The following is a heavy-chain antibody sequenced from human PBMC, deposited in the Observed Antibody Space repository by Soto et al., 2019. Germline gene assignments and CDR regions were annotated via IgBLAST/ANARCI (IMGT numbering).Heavy chain of an antibody. CDR3: AKDRTPPLSLSPSSLAIKNLLGGQGCDS. CDR1: GFAFHTHA. D-gene: IGHD3-3*02. J-gene: IGHJ4*02. CDR2: ISASGVTT. V-gene: IGHV3-23*01. Sequence: EVQLLESGGGLVQPGGSLRLSCAASGFAFHTHALSWVRQAPGKGLEWVSGISASGVTTYYADSVKGRFTISRDNSKNTVTLQMNSLRAEDTAFYYCAKDRTPPLSLSPSSLAIKNLLGGQGCDSWGQGTLVTVSS.